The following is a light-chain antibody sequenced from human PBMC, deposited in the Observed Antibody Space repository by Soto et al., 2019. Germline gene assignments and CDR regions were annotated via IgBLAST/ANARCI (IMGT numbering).Light chain of an antibody. V-gene: IGKV3D-15*01. CDR3: QQSSDWPPIT. CDR2: GAS. J-gene: IGKJ5*01. CDR1: QSVSSN. Sequence: EIVMTQSPGTLYVSPGERATLSCRASQSVSSNLAWYQQRPGQPPRLLIYGASTRATGIPARFSGSGSGTEFPLPISSVQSEDFALYFCQQSSDWPPITFGQGTRLEVK.